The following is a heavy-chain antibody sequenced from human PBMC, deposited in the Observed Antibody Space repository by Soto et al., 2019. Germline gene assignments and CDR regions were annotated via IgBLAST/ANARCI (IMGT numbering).Heavy chain of an antibody. Sequence: EVQLVESGGGLVKPGGSLRLSCAASGFTFSSYSMNWVRQAPGKGLEWVSSISSSSSYIYYADSVKGRFTISRDNAKNSLYLQMNSLRAEDTAVYYCVRMYSSSWYGFDYWGQGTLVTVSS. V-gene: IGHV3-21*01. D-gene: IGHD6-13*01. CDR1: GFTFSSYS. CDR2: ISSSSSYI. J-gene: IGHJ4*02. CDR3: VRMYSSSWYGFDY.